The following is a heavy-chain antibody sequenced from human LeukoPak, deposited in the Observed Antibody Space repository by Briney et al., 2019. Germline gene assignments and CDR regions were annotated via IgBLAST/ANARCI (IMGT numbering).Heavy chain of an antibody. V-gene: IGHV3-7*01. J-gene: IGHJ5*02. CDR1: GVTFRGDW. Sequence: GGALRLSCAASGVTFRGDWTTWVRQAPGKRLEGVSNLRADVSDKYYADSVRGGFTISRDNGKNSLYLQMNGLRADDTAIYYCARDAYDDASESWGQGTLVTVSS. CDR2: LRADVSDK. D-gene: IGHD3-3*01. CDR3: ARDAYDDASES.